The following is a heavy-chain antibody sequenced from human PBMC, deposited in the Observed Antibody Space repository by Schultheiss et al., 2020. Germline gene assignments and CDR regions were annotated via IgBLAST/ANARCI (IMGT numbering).Heavy chain of an antibody. CDR2: ISSSGSTI. CDR1: GFTFSSYE. J-gene: IGHJ6*02. V-gene: IGHV3-48*03. Sequence: GESLKISCAASGFTFSSYEMNWVRQAPGKGLEWVSYISSSGSTIYYANSVKGRFTISRDNAKNSLYLQMNSLRAEDTAVYYCARGGGYSYGYGTPSIYYYYGMDAWGRGTTITV. CDR3: ARGGGYSYGYGTPSIYYYYGMDA. D-gene: IGHD5-18*01.